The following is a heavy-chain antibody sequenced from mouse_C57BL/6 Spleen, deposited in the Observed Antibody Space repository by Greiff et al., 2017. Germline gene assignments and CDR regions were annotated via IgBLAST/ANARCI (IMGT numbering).Heavy chain of an antibody. Sequence: VKLVESGAELARPGASVKMSCKASGYTSTSYTMHWVKQRPGQGLEWIGYINPSSGYTKYNQKFKDKATLTADKSSSTAYMQLSSLTSEDSAVYYCARSLRGHYFDYWGQGTTLTVSS. J-gene: IGHJ2*01. CDR3: ARSLRGHYFDY. CDR2: INPSSGYT. V-gene: IGHV1-4*01. CDR1: GYTSTSYT.